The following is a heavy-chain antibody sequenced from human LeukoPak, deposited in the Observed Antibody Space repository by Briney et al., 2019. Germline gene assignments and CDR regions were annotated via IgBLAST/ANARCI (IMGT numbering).Heavy chain of an antibody. CDR1: GFTFSNYG. J-gene: IGHJ4*02. CDR3: ATYRVGTTHYYFDY. D-gene: IGHD1-26*01. V-gene: IGHV3-30*02. Sequence: PGGSLRLSCAASGFTFSNYGMHWVRQAPGKGLEWVAFIRYDGSNKYYADSVKGRFTISRDNSKNTLYLHMNSLRAEDTSVYYCATYRVGTTHYYFDYWGQGTLVTVSS. CDR2: IRYDGSNK.